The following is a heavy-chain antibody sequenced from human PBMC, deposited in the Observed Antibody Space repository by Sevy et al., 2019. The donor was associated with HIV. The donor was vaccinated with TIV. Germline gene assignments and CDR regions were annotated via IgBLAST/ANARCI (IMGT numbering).Heavy chain of an antibody. D-gene: IGHD6-13*01. CDR1: GFTFSNAW. Sequence: GGSLRLSCAASGFTFSNAWMNWVRQAPGKGLEWVGRIKSKTDGGTTDYAEPVKGRFTISSEDSKYTLYLQMKSLKTVDTAVYYCTTAPRSYSSSWYSYYYYYGMDVWGQGTTVTVSS. J-gene: IGHJ6*02. CDR2: IKSKTDGGTT. V-gene: IGHV3-15*07. CDR3: TTAPRSYSSSWYSYYYYYGMDV.